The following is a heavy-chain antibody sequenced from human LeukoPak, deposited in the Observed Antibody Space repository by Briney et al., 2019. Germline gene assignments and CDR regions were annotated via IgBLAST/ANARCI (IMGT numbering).Heavy chain of an antibody. CDR2: INHSGST. CDR3: ARLQYCSGTSCYWFDP. D-gene: IGHD2-2*01. J-gene: IGHJ5*02. CDR1: GGSFSGYY. V-gene: IGHV4-34*01. Sequence: SETLSLTCAVYGGSFSGYYWSWIRQPPGKGLEWIGEINHSGSTNYNPSLKSRVTISVDTSKNQFSLRLSSVTAADTAVYYCARLQYCSGTSCYWFDPWGQGTLVTVSS.